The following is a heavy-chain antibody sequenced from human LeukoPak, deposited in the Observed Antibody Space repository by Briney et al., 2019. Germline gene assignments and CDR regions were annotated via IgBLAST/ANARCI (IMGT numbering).Heavy chain of an antibody. D-gene: IGHD1-26*01. CDR3: AGSGSDYYFDY. V-gene: IGHV4-59*01. J-gene: IGHJ4*02. CDR2: IYYSGST. Sequence: SETLSLTCTVSGGSISSYYWSWIRQPPGKGLEWIGYIYYSGSTNYNPSLKSRVTISIDTSKNQFSLKLSSVTAADTAVYYCAGSGSDYYFDYWGQGTLVTVSS. CDR1: GGSISSYY.